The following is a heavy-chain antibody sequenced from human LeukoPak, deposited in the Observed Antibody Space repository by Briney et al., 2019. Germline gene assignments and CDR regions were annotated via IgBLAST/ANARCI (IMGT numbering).Heavy chain of an antibody. V-gene: IGHV4-61*02. CDR2: IYTSGST. D-gene: IGHD1-26*01. Sequence: PSETLSLTCTVSGGSISSGSYYWSWIRQPAGKGLEWIGRIYTSGSTNYNPSLKSRVTISVDTSKNQFSLKLSSVTAADTAVYYCARRGSGSFTNWGQGTLVTVSS. J-gene: IGHJ4*02. CDR1: GGSISSGSYY. CDR3: ARRGSGSFTN.